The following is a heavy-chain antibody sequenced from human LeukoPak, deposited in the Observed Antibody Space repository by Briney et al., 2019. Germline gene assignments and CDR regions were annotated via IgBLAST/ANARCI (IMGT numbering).Heavy chain of an antibody. D-gene: IGHD4-17*01. J-gene: IGHJ6*02. Sequence: GGSLRLSCAASGFTFSSYWMSWVRQAPGKGLEWVANMKQDGSEKYYVDSVKGRFTISRDNAKNSLYLQMNSLRAEDTAVYYCARDLGDHYADYYYYGMDVWGQGTAVTVSS. V-gene: IGHV3-7*01. CDR2: MKQDGSEK. CDR3: ARDLGDHYADYYYYGMDV. CDR1: GFTFSSYW.